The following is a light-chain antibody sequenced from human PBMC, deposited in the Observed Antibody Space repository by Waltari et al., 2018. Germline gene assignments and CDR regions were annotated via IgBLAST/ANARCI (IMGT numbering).Light chain of an antibody. Sequence: QSVLTQPPSASGTPGQRVTISCSGSSSNTGSNYVYWYQQLPGTAPKLRIYRNNQRPSGVPDRFSGSKSGTSASLAISGLRSEDEADYYCAAWDDSLSGHVVFGGGTKLTVL. CDR3: AAWDDSLSGHVV. CDR2: RNN. J-gene: IGLJ2*01. V-gene: IGLV1-47*01. CDR1: SSNTGSNY.